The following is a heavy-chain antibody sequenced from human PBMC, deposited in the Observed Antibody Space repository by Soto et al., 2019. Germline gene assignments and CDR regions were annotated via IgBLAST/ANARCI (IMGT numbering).Heavy chain of an antibody. J-gene: IGHJ4*02. CDR3: ARDFGDWRTDY. V-gene: IGHV4-39*02. Sequence: QLQLQESGPGLVRPSETLSLTCTVSGGSISSASHYWSWIRQPPGKGLEWIVSIHYTGVTNYNPSFKSRVTISADTSKGECSLYLNSATATDTAVYYCARDFGDWRTDYWGQGILVTVSS. CDR1: GGSISSASHY. D-gene: IGHD2-21*02. CDR2: IHYTGVT.